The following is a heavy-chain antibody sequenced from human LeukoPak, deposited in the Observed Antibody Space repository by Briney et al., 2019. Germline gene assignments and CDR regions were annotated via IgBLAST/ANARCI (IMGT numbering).Heavy chain of an antibody. Sequence: GGSLRLSCAASGFTVSGNYMSWVRQAPGKGLEWVAVISYDGSNKYYADSVKGRFTISRDNSKNTLYLQMNSLRAEDTAVYYRARDRVAFLEWLLSYWGQGTLVTVSS. CDR1: GFTVSGNY. D-gene: IGHD3-3*02. CDR3: ARDRVAFLEWLLSY. CDR2: ISYDGSNK. J-gene: IGHJ4*02. V-gene: IGHV3-30-3*01.